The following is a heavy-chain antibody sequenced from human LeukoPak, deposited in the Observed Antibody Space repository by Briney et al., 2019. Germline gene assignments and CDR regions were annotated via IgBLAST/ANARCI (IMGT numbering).Heavy chain of an antibody. D-gene: IGHD5-24*01. CDR2: IYYSGST. CDR3: ARGEDGYNPFNY. CDR1: GGSISSNY. V-gene: IGHV4-59*01. J-gene: IGHJ4*02. Sequence: PSETLSLTCTVSGGSISSNYWSWIRQPPGKGLEWIGYIYYSGSTNYNPSLKSRVTISVDTSKNQFSLKLSSVTAADTAVYYCARGEDGYNPFNYWGQGTLVTVSS.